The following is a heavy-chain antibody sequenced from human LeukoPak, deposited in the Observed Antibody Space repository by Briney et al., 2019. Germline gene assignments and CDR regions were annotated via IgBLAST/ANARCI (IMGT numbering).Heavy chain of an antibody. J-gene: IGHJ5*02. Sequence: SETLSLTCAVYGGSFSGYYWSWIRQPPGKGLEWIGEINHSGSTNYNPSLKSRVTISVDTSKNQFSLKLSSVTAADTAVYYCARRDSSGYSGWFDPWGQGTLVTVSS. D-gene: IGHD3-22*01. CDR2: INHSGST. CDR3: ARRDSSGYSGWFDP. V-gene: IGHV4-34*09. CDR1: GGSFSGYY.